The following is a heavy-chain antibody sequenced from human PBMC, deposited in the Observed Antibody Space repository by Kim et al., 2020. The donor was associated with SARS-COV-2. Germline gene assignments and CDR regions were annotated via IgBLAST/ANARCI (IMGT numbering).Heavy chain of an antibody. V-gene: IGHV3-30*04. CDR3: ARVPGSGSYYYYYYYGM. D-gene: IGHD3-10*01. J-gene: IGHJ6*01. CDR2: ISYDGSNK. CDR1: GFTFSSYA. Sequence: GGSLRLSCAASGFTFSSYAMHWVRQAPGKGLEWVAVISYDGSNKYYADSVKGRFTISRDNSKNTLYLQMNSLRAEDTAVYYCARVPGSGSYYYYYYYGM.